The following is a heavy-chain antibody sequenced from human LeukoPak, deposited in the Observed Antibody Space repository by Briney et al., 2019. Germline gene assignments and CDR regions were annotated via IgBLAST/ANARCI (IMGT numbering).Heavy chain of an antibody. V-gene: IGHV4-34*01. CDR2: INHSGST. D-gene: IGHD5-24*01. CDR1: GGSFSGYY. CDR3: ARVEMATVSRRRYFDY. Sequence: MSSETLSLTCAVYGGSFSGYYWSWIRQPPGKGLEGIGEINHSGSTNYNPSLRSRVHISVDTSKTQFSLKLSSVTAADTAVYYSARVEMATVSRRRYFDYWGQGTLVTVSS. J-gene: IGHJ4*02.